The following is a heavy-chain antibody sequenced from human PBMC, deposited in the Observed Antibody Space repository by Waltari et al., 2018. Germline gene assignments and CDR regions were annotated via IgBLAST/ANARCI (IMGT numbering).Heavy chain of an antibody. V-gene: IGHV3-13*01. CDR1: GFPLIGSA. J-gene: IGHJ6*02. CDR2: IGTAGDT. CDR3: ARAGGGYYGMDV. D-gene: IGHD3-16*01. Sequence: EVQLVESGGGLVQPGGSLSLSFAASGFPLIGSALPWFRQATGKGLEWVSAIGTAGDTYYPGSVKGRFTISRENAKNSLYLQMNSLRAGDTAVYYCARAGGGYYGMDVWGQGTTVTVSS.